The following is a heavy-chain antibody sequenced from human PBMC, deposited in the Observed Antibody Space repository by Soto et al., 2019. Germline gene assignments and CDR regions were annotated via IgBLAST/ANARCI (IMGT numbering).Heavy chain of an antibody. CDR1: GGSIISGY. Sequence: SETLSLTCTVSGGSIISGYWSWIRQPPGKGLEWIGYISYSGNTNYNPSLKSRVTMSVDTPKNQFSLRPSSVTTADTAVYYCAGLRGYAGSPIDYWGQGTLVTVSS. CDR2: ISYSGNT. J-gene: IGHJ4*02. D-gene: IGHD2-15*01. V-gene: IGHV4-59*01. CDR3: AGLRGYAGSPIDY.